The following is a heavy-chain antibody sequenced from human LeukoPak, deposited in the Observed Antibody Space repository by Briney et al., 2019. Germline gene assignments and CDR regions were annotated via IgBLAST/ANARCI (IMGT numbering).Heavy chain of an antibody. CDR1: GFTFVDYA. CDR2: ISWNSGSI. Sequence: PGRSLRLSCAASGFTFVDYAMHWVRQAPGKGLEWVSGISWNSGSIGYADSVKGRFTISRDNAKNSLYLQMNSLRAEDTAVYYCARGTRGAFDIWGQGTMVTVSS. CDR3: ARGTRGAFDI. J-gene: IGHJ3*02. V-gene: IGHV3-9*01.